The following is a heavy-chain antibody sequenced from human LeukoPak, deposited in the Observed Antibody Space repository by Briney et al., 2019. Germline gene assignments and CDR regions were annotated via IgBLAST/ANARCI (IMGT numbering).Heavy chain of an antibody. CDR2: IYRGGNT. V-gene: IGHV3-53*01. CDR1: GFTVSSNY. Sequence: GGSLRLSCAASGFTVSSNYMTWVRQAPGKGLEWVSTIYRGGNTYYAVSVKGRFTISRDNSKNTLFLQMNSLRAEDTAVYYCARDRAVPGRGYYFDYWGQGTLVTVS. CDR3: ARDRAVPGRGYYFDY. J-gene: IGHJ4*02. D-gene: IGHD6-19*01.